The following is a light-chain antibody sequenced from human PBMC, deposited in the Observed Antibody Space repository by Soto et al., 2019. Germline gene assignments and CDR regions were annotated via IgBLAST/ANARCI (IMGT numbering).Light chain of an antibody. CDR2: YVD. CDR3: CSYADGSIYF. CDR1: SRDVGAYDY. Sequence: SVLTQPASVSWSPGQSITISCTGTSRDVGAYDYVSWYLQYPDKAPQLLIYYVDHRPSGVSSRFSGSKSGNTASLTVSGLQAEDEGDYYCCSYADGSIYFFGTGTKATVL. V-gene: IGLV2-14*03. J-gene: IGLJ1*01.